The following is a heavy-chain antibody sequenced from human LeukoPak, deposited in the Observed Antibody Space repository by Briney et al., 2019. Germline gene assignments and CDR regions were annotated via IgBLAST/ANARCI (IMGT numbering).Heavy chain of an antibody. V-gene: IGHV3-21*01. CDR1: GFTFSSYS. J-gene: IGHJ4*02. CDR3: ARGGYYDSSGYLRPFDY. Sequence: GGSLRLSCAASGFTFSSYSMNWVRQAPGKGLEWVSSISRSSSYIYYADSVKGRFTISRDNAKNSLYLQMNSLRAEDTAVYYCARGGYYDSSGYLRPFDYWGQGTLVTVSS. D-gene: IGHD3-22*01. CDR2: ISRSSSYI.